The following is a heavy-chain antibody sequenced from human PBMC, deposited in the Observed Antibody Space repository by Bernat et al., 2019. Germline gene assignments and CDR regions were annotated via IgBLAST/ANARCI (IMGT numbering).Heavy chain of an antibody. D-gene: IGHD6-13*01. Sequence: EVQLVQSGAEVKKPGESLKISCKGSGYSFTSYWIGWVRQMPGKGLEWMGIIYPGDSDTRYSPSFQGEVTISADKSISTDYMQWSSLKASDTAMYYCARGVSSSWSRIDYWGQGTLVTVAS. J-gene: IGHJ4*02. CDR1: GYSFTSYW. V-gene: IGHV5-51*01. CDR2: IYPGDSDT. CDR3: ARGVSSSWSRIDY.